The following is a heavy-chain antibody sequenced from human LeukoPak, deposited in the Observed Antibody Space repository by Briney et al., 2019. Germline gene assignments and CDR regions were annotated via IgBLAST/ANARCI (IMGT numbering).Heavy chain of an antibody. D-gene: IGHD6-13*01. Sequence: SETLSLTCTVSGGSISSYYWSWIRQPPGKGLEWIGYIYTSGSTNYNPSLKSRVTISVDTSKNQFSLKLSSVTAADTAVYYCARGSSSRYLWYYYYYMDVWGKGTTVTVSS. CDR3: ARGSSSRYLWYYYYYMDV. CDR1: GGSISSYY. CDR2: IYTSGST. J-gene: IGHJ6*03. V-gene: IGHV4-4*09.